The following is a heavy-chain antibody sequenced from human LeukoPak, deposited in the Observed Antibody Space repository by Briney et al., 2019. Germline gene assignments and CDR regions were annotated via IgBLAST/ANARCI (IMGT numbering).Heavy chain of an antibody. CDR3: ARSQLKYGSGSYGSHDAFDI. CDR2: INHSGSS. D-gene: IGHD3-10*01. J-gene: IGHJ3*02. Sequence: ETLSLTCAVYGGPLSGYYWSWIRQPPGKGLELIGEINHSGSSNYNPSLKSRVTISVDTSKNQFSLKLSSVTAADTAVYYCARSQLKYGSGSYGSHDAFDIWGQGTMVTVSS. V-gene: IGHV4-34*01. CDR1: GGPLSGYY.